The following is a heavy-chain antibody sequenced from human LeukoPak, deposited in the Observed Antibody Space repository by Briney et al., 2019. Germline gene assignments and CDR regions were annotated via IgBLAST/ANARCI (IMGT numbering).Heavy chain of an antibody. CDR1: GYTFSNYG. V-gene: IGHV1-18*01. J-gene: IGHJ3*02. CDR2: ISAYNGNT. D-gene: IGHD5-24*01. Sequence: ASVKVSCRASGYTFSNYGITWVRQAPGQGLEWMGWISAYNGNTNYAQKFQGRVTMTRDTSINTAYMNLSRLRSDDTAVYYCARVDGVIWGQGTMVTVSS. CDR3: ARVDGVI.